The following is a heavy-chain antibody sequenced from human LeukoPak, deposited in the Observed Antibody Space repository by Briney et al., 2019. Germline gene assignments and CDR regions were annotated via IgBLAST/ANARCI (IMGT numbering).Heavy chain of an antibody. CDR3: ARSYCSSTTCYAVGAFDV. D-gene: IGHD2-2*01. J-gene: IGHJ3*01. CDR2: ISYSGST. CDR1: GGSISRSDYY. Sequence: SETLSLTCTVSGGSISRSDYYWGWVRQPPGKGLEWIGSISYSGSTYYNPSLKSRVTMFVDMSNNQFSLKLRSVTAADTAVYYCARSYCSSTTCYAVGAFDVWGRGTMVTVSS. V-gene: IGHV4-39*01.